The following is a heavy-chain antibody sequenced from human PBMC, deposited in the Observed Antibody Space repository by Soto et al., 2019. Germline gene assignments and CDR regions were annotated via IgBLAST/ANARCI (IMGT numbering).Heavy chain of an antibody. Sequence: EGSLRLSCAASGFTFSSYEMNWVRQAPGKGLEWVSHISSGGSSIYYADSVKGRFTISRDNAKNSVYLQMNSLRAEDTAVYYCARDIGVGPAGFDYWGQGTLVTVSS. J-gene: IGHJ4*02. D-gene: IGHD2-2*01. V-gene: IGHV3-48*03. CDR1: GFTFSSYE. CDR3: ARDIGVGPAGFDY. CDR2: ISSGGSSI.